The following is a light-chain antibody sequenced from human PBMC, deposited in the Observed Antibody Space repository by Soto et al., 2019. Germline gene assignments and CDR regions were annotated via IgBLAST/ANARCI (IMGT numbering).Light chain of an antibody. CDR1: QSISSS. CDR2: DAS. V-gene: IGKV1-5*01. CDR3: QQYYKYPWT. Sequence: DIKMTQSPSTLSASVGGRVTITCRASQSISSSLAWYEQKPGKAPKVLIYDASNLETGVPSRFSGSGSGTEFTLTISSLQPDDFATYYCQQYYKYPWTFGQGTKVDIK. J-gene: IGKJ1*01.